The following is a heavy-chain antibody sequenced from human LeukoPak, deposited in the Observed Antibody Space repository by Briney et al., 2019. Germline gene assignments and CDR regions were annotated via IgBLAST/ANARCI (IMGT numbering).Heavy chain of an antibody. Sequence: SETLSLTCTVSGGSISSYYWSWIRQPPGKGLEWIGRIYTSGSTNYNPSLKSRVTMSVDTSKNQFSLKLSSVTAADTAVYYCASTMVRGVIGPYYYYMDVWGKGTTVTVSS. V-gene: IGHV4-4*07. CDR2: IYTSGST. J-gene: IGHJ6*03. CDR1: GGSISSYY. CDR3: ASTMVRGVIGPYYYYMDV. D-gene: IGHD3-10*01.